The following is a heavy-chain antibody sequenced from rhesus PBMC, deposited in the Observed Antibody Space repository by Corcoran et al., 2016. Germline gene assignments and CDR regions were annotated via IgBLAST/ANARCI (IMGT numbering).Heavy chain of an antibody. CDR2: ISSDGSKK. V-gene: IGHV3-54*02. CDR3: TRFDY. J-gene: IGHJ4*01. CDR1: GFTFSIYG. Sequence: EVQLVESGGGLAQPGGSLRLSCVGSGFTFSIYGFHWVRQGPGKGLEWVAVISSDGSKKNSANSVKERITISRANSKNPLYLQMSNLRLEDTAVYYCTRFDYWGQGVLVTVSS.